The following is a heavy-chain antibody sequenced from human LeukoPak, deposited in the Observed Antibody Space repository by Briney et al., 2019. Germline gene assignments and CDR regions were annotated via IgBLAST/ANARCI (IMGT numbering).Heavy chain of an antibody. J-gene: IGHJ6*02. V-gene: IGHV3-66*01. CDR1: GFTVSSNY. CDR3: ARDTGPRYCSGGSCYYYYGMEV. D-gene: IGHD2-15*01. Sequence: PGGSLRLSCAASGFTVSSNYMSWVRQAPGKGLEWVSVIYSGGSTYYADSVKGRFTISRDNSKNTLYLQMNSLRAEDTAVYYCARDTGPRYCSGGSCYYYYGMEVWGQGTTVTVSS. CDR2: IYSGGST.